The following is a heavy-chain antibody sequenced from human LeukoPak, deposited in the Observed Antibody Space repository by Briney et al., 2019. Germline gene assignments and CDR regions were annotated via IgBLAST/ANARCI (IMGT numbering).Heavy chain of an antibody. Sequence: SETLSLTCAVYGGSFSGYYWSWIRQPPGKGLEWIGEINHSGSTNYNPSLKSRVTISVDTSKNQFSLKLSSVTAADTAVYYCARGPRDYDFWSGYYRHYFDYWGQGTPVTVSS. J-gene: IGHJ4*02. CDR2: INHSGST. CDR1: GGSFSGYY. V-gene: IGHV4-34*01. CDR3: ARGPRDYDFWSGYYRHYFDY. D-gene: IGHD3-3*01.